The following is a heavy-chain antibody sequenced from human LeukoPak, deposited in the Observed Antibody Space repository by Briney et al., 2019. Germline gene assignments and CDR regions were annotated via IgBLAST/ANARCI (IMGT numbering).Heavy chain of an antibody. CDR1: GFTFSIYP. Sequence: GRSLRLSCTASGFTFSIYPLHWVRQAPGKGLAYVSAISKNGESTYYADSVKGRFTISRDNSRNTLYLQMTSLRVEDTAVYYCVKEATSYYDYWGQGTLVTVSS. CDR2: ISKNGEST. J-gene: IGHJ4*02. D-gene: IGHD3-9*01. V-gene: IGHV3-64D*06. CDR3: VKEATSYYDY.